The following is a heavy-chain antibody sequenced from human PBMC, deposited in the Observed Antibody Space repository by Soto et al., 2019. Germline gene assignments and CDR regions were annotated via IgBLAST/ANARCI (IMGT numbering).Heavy chain of an antibody. CDR1: GGSISSSSYY. CDR3: ERHPGLYYFDY. J-gene: IGHJ4*02. CDR2: IYYSGST. V-gene: IGHV4-39*01. Sequence: SETLSLTCTVSGGSISSSSYYWGWIRQPPGKGLEWIGSIYYSGSTYYNPSLKCRVTISVDTSKNQFSLKLSSVTAADTAVYYCERHPGLYYFDYWGQGPLVTVYS.